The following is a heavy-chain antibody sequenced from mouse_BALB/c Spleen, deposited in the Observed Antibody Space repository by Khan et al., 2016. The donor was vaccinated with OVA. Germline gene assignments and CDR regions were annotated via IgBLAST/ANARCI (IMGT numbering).Heavy chain of an antibody. V-gene: IGHV1S132*01. CDR2: IYPGTDNT. J-gene: IGHJ2*02. CDR3: AKEEGLYYIDY. CDR1: GYIFTSYW. D-gene: IGHD1-1*01. Sequence: QVQLKQSGAELVRPGASVKLSCKTSGYIFTSYWIHWVKQRSGQGLEWIARIYPGTDNTYYNEKLKDKATLTVDKSSSTAYLQLNSLPSEDSAVYSCAKEEGLYYIDYWGQGTSLTVSS.